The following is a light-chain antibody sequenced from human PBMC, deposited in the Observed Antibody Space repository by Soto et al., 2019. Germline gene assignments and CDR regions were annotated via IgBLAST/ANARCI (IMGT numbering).Light chain of an antibody. V-gene: IGKV3-15*01. CDR2: GAS. CDR3: QQYGSSGT. CDR1: QSVSSN. Sequence: EIVMTQSPATLSVSPGERATLSCRASQSVSSNLAWYQQKPGQAPRLLIYGASTRATGIPARFSGSGSGTEFTLTISSLRSEDFAVYYCQQYGSSGTLGQGTKVDIK. J-gene: IGKJ1*01.